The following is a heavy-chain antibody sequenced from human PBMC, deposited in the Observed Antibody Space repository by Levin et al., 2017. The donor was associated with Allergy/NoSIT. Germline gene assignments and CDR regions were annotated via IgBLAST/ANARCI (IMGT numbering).Heavy chain of an antibody. Sequence: SGPTLVKPTQTLTLTCTFSGFSLSTSGVCVSWIRQPPGKALEWLGRIDWDDDEFYSQSLRARLSISKDTSKNQVALTMSNVDPADTATYYCARVTGLDWFVDLKARRSRLYNYYMEVWGRGTTVTVSS. V-gene: IGHV2-70*17. CDR2: IDWDDDE. D-gene: IGHD3-10*01. CDR1: GFSLSTSGVC. CDR3: ARVTGLDWFVDLKARRSRLYNYYMEV. J-gene: IGHJ6*03.